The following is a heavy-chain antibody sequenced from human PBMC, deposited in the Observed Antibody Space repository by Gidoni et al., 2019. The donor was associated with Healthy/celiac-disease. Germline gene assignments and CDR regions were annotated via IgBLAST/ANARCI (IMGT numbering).Heavy chain of an antibody. J-gene: IGHJ2*01. CDR1: GGSISSGGYY. D-gene: IGHD6-13*01. Sequence: QVQLPESGQGLVKPSQTLSLTCTVAGGSISSGGYYWSWLRQHPGKGLEWIGYIYYSGSTYYNPSLKSRVTISVDTSKNQFSLKLSSVTAADTAVYYCARGPYSSSWLQHSPHWYFDLWGRGTLVTVSS. CDR3: ARGPYSSSWLQHSPHWYFDL. CDR2: IYYSGST. V-gene: IGHV4-31*03.